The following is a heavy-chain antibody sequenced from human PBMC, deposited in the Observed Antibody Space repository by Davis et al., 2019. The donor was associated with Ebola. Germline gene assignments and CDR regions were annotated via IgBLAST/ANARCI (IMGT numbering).Heavy chain of an antibody. D-gene: IGHD3-16*01. CDR2: INHSGST. CDR3: ARAIGGRGGWFDP. Sequence: SETLSLTCAVYGGSFSGYYWSWMRQPPGKGLEWIGEINHSGSTNYNPSLKSRVTISVDTSKNQFSLKLSSVTAADTAVYYCARAIGGRGGWFDPWGQGTLVTVSS. CDR1: GGSFSGYY. J-gene: IGHJ5*02. V-gene: IGHV4-34*01.